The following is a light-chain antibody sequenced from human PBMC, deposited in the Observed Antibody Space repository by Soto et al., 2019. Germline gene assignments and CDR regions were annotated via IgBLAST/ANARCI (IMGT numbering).Light chain of an antibody. CDR3: QQYIKWPIT. V-gene: IGKV1-5*03. CDR2: KAS. CDR1: QTISSW. J-gene: IGKJ5*01. Sequence: DIQMTQSPSTLSGSVGDRVTITCRASQTISSWLAWYQQKPGKAPKLLIYKASTLKSGVPSRFSGSGSGTEFTLTISSLQPDDFATYYCQQYIKWPITFGQGTRLEIK.